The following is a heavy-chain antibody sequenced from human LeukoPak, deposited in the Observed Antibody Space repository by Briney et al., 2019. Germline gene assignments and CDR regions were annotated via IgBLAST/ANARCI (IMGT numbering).Heavy chain of an antibody. CDR3: ASATTKVTLDY. CDR1: GGSISSGNYY. J-gene: IGHJ4*02. Sequence: SETLSLTCTVSGGSISSGNYYWSWIRQPAGKGLEWIGHIYTSGSTNYNPSLKSRVTISVDTSKSHFPLKLSSVTAADTAVYYCASATTKVTLDYWGRGTLVTVS. D-gene: IGHD4-17*01. V-gene: IGHV4-61*09. CDR2: IYTSGST.